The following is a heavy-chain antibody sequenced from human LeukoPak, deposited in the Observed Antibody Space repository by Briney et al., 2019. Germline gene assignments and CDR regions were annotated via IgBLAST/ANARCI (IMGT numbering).Heavy chain of an antibody. CDR2: IIPIFGIA. Sequence: SVKASCKASGGTFSSYAISWVRQAPGQGLEWMGRIIPIFGIANYAQRFQGRVTITADKSTSTAYMELSSLRSEDTAVYYCARDSITGTLGYYYYGMDVWGQGTTVTVSS. D-gene: IGHD1/OR15-1a*01. J-gene: IGHJ6*02. CDR3: ARDSITGTLGYYYYGMDV. V-gene: IGHV1-69*04. CDR1: GGTFSSYA.